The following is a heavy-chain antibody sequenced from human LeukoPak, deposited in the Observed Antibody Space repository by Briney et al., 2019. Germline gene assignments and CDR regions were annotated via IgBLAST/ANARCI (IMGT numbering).Heavy chain of an antibody. Sequence: SETLSLTCTVSGGSISGYYWSWIRQPPGKGLEWIGYIYYSGSTNYNPSLKSRVTISVDTSKNQFSLKLSSVTAADTAVYYCARGREWEPKVFDYCGQGTLVTVSS. D-gene: IGHD1-26*01. CDR1: GGSISGYY. J-gene: IGHJ4*02. CDR2: IYYSGST. CDR3: ARGREWEPKVFDY. V-gene: IGHV4-59*01.